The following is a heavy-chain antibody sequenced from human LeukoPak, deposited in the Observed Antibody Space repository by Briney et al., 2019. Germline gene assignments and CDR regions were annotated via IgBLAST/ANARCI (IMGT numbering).Heavy chain of an antibody. V-gene: IGHV1-2*02. CDR3: ARDNNKQIRNSLFDY. CDR2: INPNRGGT. D-gene: IGHD1/OR15-1a*01. J-gene: IGHJ4*02. Sequence: GSVRVSCKASGYTFTGYNMHWVRQAPGERGGWMGWINPNRGGTNYSQNFQGRVTMTRHTSITTAYMELSRLRSDDTAVYYCARDNNKQIRNSLFDYWGQGTLVTVSS. CDR1: GYTFTGYN.